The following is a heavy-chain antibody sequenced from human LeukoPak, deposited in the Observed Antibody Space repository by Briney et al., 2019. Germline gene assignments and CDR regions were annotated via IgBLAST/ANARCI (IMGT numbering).Heavy chain of an antibody. CDR1: GFTFSSYS. J-gene: IGHJ6*02. V-gene: IGHV3-21*01. D-gene: IGHD1-7*01. Sequence: GGSLRLSCAASGFTFSSYSMNWVRQAPGNGLEWVSSISSSSSYIYYADSVKGRFTISRDNAKNSLYLQMNSLRAEDTAVYYCARDTNWNYPNGMDVWGQGTTVTVSS. CDR2: ISSSSSYI. CDR3: ARDTNWNYPNGMDV.